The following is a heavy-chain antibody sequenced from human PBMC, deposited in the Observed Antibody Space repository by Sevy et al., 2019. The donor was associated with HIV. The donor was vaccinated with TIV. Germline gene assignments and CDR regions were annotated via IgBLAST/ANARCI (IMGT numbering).Heavy chain of an antibody. CDR1: GFTFNTHA. J-gene: IGHJ4*02. CDR3: ARAYSSGWYDY. D-gene: IGHD6-19*01. Sequence: GGSLRLSCAASGFTFNTHAMHWVRQAPGKGLEWVALISYDGIIKYYADSVKGRLTISRDNSKNTLSLQMNSLRIEDTAVYYCARAYSSGWYDYWGQGTLVTVSS. CDR2: ISYDGIIK. V-gene: IGHV3-30*04.